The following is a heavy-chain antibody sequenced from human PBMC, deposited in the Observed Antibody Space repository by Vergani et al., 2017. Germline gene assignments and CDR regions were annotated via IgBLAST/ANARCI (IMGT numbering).Heavy chain of an antibody. Sequence: QVQLQESGPGLVKPSETLSLTCTVSGGSISSYYWSWIRQPPGKGLEWIGYIYYSGSTNYNPSLKSRVTISVDTSKNQFSLKLSSVTAADTAVYYCARVADCSSTSCYAYYYYYMDVRGKGTTVTVSS. D-gene: IGHD2-2*01. CDR2: IYYSGST. J-gene: IGHJ6*03. CDR3: ARVADCSSTSCYAYYYYYMDV. V-gene: IGHV4-59*01. CDR1: GGSISSYY.